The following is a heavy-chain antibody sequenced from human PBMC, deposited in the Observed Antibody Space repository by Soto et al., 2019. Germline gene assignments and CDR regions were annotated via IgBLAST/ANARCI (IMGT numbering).Heavy chain of an antibody. V-gene: IGHV1-18*01. J-gene: IGHJ6*02. CDR2: ISVYSGDT. CDR1: GYTFTSYG. D-gene: IGHD3-10*01. Sequence: GASGKVSCKASGYTFTSYGISWVRQAPGQGLEWMGWISVYSGDTNYAQKFQDRATVTTDKSTTTAYMELRRPRCDDTAGYYGAREYYYGWG. CDR3: AREYYYG.